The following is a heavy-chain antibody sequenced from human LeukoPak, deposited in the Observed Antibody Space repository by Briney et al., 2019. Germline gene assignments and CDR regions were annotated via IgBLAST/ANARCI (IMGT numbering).Heavy chain of an antibody. Sequence: SETLSLTCAVYGGSFSGYYWSWIRQPPGKGLEWIGEINHSGSTNYNPSLKSRVTISVDTSKNQFSLKLSSVTAADTAVYYCTRGVGYFDYWGQGTLVTVSS. J-gene: IGHJ4*02. CDR2: INHSGST. V-gene: IGHV4-34*01. CDR1: GGSFSGYY. D-gene: IGHD1-26*01. CDR3: TRGVGYFDY.